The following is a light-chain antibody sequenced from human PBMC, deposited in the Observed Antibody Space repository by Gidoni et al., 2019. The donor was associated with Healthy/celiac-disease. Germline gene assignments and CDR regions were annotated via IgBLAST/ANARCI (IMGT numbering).Light chain of an antibody. J-gene: IGKJ4*01. V-gene: IGKV1-39*01. Sequence: IQMTQSPSSLSASVGDRVTITCRASQSISSYLNWYQQKPGKAPKLLIYAASSLQSGVPSRFSGSGSGTDFTLTISRLQHEDFATYYCQQSYSTLTFGGXTKVGIK. CDR2: AAS. CDR3: QQSYSTLT. CDR1: QSISSY.